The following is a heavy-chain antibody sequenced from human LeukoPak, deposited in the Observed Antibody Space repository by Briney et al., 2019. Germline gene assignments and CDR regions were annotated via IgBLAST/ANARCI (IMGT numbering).Heavy chain of an antibody. Sequence: PGGSLRLSCAASGFTFSSYAMSWVRQAPGKGLEWVSAISGSGGSTYYADSVKGRFTISSDNSKNTLYLQMNSLRAEDTAVYYCAKATMIVVVIPDYWGQGTLVTVSS. V-gene: IGHV3-23*01. CDR3: AKATMIVVVIPDY. D-gene: IGHD3-22*01. CDR2: ISGSGGST. J-gene: IGHJ4*02. CDR1: GFTFSSYA.